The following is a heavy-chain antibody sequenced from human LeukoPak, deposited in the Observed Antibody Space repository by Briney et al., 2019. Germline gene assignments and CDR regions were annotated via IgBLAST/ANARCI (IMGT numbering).Heavy chain of an antibody. D-gene: IGHD3-3*01. CDR2: INPNSGGT. CDR1: GGAFSSYS. V-gene: IGHV1-2*02. CDR3: ARNGVADNWFDP. J-gene: IGHJ5*02. Sequence: ASVKVSCKASGGAFSSYSINWVRQAPGQGLEWMGGINPNSGGTNYAQKFQGRVTMTRDTSISIAYMELSRLRSDDTAVYYCARNGVADNWFDPWGQGTLVTVSS.